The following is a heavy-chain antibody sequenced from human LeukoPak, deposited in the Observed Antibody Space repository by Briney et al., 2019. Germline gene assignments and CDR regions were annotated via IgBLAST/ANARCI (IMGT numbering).Heavy chain of an antibody. CDR1: GFTFSSYS. Sequence: PGGSLRLSCAASGFTFSSYSMNWVRQAPGKGLEWVSSISSSSSYIYYADSVKGRFTISRDNAKNSLYLQMNSLRAEDTAVYYCAREENGDFPYYYYYMDVWGKGTTVTVCS. J-gene: IGHJ6*03. V-gene: IGHV3-21*01. CDR3: AREENGDFPYYYYYMDV. CDR2: ISSSSSYI. D-gene: IGHD4-17*01.